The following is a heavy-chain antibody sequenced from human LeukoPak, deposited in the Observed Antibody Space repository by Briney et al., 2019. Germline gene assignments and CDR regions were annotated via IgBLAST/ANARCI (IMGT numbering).Heavy chain of an antibody. CDR1: GGSISSYY. CDR3: ARGDSSSWSGYWFDP. CDR2: IYYSGST. J-gene: IGHJ5*02. D-gene: IGHD6-13*01. V-gene: IGHV4-59*01. Sequence: SETLSLTCTVSGGSISSYYWSWIRQPPGKGVEWIGYIYYSGSTNYNPSLKSRVTISVDTSKNQFSLKLSSVTAADTAVYYCARGDSSSWSGYWFDPWGQGTLVTVSS.